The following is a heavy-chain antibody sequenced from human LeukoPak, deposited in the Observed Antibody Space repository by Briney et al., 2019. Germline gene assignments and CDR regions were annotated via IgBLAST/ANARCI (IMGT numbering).Heavy chain of an antibody. V-gene: IGHV1-2*02. J-gene: IGHJ4*02. CDR3: VRLGDTLTMIVGGGN. CDR2: INPNSGGT. D-gene: IGHD3/OR15-3a*01. Sequence: ASVKVSCKASGYTFTSYGISWVRQAPGQGLEWMGWINPNSGGTNYAQNFQGRVTMTRDTSISTAYMELSSLRFDDTAVYYCVRLGDTLTMIVGGGNWGQGTLVTVSS. CDR1: GYTFTSYG.